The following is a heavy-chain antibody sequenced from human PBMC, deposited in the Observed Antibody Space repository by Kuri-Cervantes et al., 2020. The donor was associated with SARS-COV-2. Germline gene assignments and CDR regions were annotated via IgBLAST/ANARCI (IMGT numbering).Heavy chain of an antibody. CDR3: ARNPGTSRTNYLDY. Sequence: GGSLRLSCAASGFTFGVYAMSWVRQAPGKGLEWVSVISGSCGTTYYADSVKGRFTMSRDNSENTLYLQMNSLRAEDTAVYYCARNPGTSRTNYLDYWGQGALVTVSS. V-gene: IGHV3-23*01. D-gene: IGHD1-14*01. CDR2: ISGSCGTT. CDR1: GFTFGVYA. J-gene: IGHJ4*02.